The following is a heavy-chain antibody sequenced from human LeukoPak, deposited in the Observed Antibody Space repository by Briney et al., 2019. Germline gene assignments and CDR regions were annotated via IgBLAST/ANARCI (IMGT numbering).Heavy chain of an antibody. J-gene: IGHJ2*01. D-gene: IGHD2/OR15-2a*01. CDR3: ARDNSETDYSYWYFDL. CDR1: GGSISSYY. CDR2: IYYSGST. V-gene: IGHV4-59*01. Sequence: SETLSLTCTVSGGSISSYYWSWIRQPPGKGLEWIGYIYYSGSTNYNPSLKSRVTISVDTSKNQFSLKLSSVTAADTAVYYCARDNSETDYSYWYFDLWGRGTLVTVSS.